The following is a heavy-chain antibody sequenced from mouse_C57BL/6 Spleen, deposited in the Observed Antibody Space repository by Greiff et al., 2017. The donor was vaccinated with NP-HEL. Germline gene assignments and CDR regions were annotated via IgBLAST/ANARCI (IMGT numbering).Heavy chain of an antibody. CDR2: ISSGGDYI. CDR1: GFTFSSYA. CDR3: TREVNYGSSYDY. V-gene: IGHV5-9-1*02. D-gene: IGHD1-1*01. Sequence: EVQRVESGEGLVKPGGSLKLSCAASGFTFSSYAMSWVRQTPEKRLEWVAYISSGGDYIYYADTVKGRITISRDNARNTLYLQMSSLKSEDTAMYYCTREVNYGSSYDYWGQGTTLTVSS. J-gene: IGHJ2*01.